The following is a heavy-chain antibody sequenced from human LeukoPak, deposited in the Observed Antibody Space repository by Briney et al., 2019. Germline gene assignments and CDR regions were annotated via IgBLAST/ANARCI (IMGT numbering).Heavy chain of an antibody. Sequence: PGGSLRLSCTASGFTFGSYTMTWVRQAPGKGLKWVSTITTGDGNTYYADSVKGRFTVSRDDSKNTLYLQMNSLGAEDTAVYYCAKDGGLWVSAHWGDSWGRGTLVTVSS. J-gene: IGHJ4*02. CDR2: ITTGDGNT. CDR3: AKDGGLWVSAHWGDS. D-gene: IGHD7-27*01. V-gene: IGHV3-23*01. CDR1: GFTFGSYT.